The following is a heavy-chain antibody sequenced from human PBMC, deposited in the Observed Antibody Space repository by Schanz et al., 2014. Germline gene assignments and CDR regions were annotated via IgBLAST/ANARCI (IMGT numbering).Heavy chain of an antibody. J-gene: IGHJ4*02. Sequence: VQLVDSGGGLVKPGGSLRLSCTASGFPFSDYFMAWIRQPPGRGLEWVSVIGVDGTTTYYADSVKGRFTISSDNSKSTLYLQMSSLRAEDTAVYFCAKIERNEDWGQGTLVTVSS. CDR3: AKIERNED. D-gene: IGHD1-1*01. CDR2: IGVDGTTT. CDR1: GFPFSDYF. V-gene: IGHV3-23*04.